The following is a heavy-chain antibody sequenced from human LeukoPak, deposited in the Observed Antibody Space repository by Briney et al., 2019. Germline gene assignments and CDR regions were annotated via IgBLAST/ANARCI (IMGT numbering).Heavy chain of an antibody. CDR2: IYYSGST. CDR1: GGSISSYY. J-gene: IGHJ4*02. Sequence: PSETLSLTCTVSGGSISSYYWSWIRQPPGKGLEWIGYIYYSGSTNYNPSLKSRVTISVDTSKNQFSLKLSSVTAADTAVYYCARAWASVAVAHFDNWGQGTLVTVSS. D-gene: IGHD6-19*01. CDR3: ARAWASVAVAHFDN. V-gene: IGHV4-59*01.